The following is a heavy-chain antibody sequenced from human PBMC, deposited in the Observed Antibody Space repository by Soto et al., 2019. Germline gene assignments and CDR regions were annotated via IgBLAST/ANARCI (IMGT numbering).Heavy chain of an antibody. D-gene: IGHD2-15*01. J-gene: IGHJ4*02. Sequence: QVQLVQSGAEVKKPGASVKVSCKASGYTFTSYDINWVRQATGQGLEWMGWMNPNSGNTGYAQKLQGRVTMTRNTYISTDYMELSSLRSEDTAVYYCARGYCSGGSCYEGVDYWGQGTLVTVSS. CDR2: MNPNSGNT. V-gene: IGHV1-8*01. CDR1: GYTFTSYD. CDR3: ARGYCSGGSCYEGVDY.